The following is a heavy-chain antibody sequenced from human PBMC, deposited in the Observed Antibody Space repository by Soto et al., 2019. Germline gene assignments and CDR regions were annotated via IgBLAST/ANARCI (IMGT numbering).Heavy chain of an antibody. CDR1: GYTFSGFG. Sequence: QVPLVQSGAEMRKPGASVKVSCKASGYTFSGFGISWVRQAPGQGLEWMGWISAYSGNTKYAQKLQARVSMTTDTSTTTAYMELASLKSDDTAVYYCARDHYGTGSPPGFWGQGTLVTVSS. D-gene: IGHD3-10*01. CDR3: ARDHYGTGSPPGF. J-gene: IGHJ4*02. CDR2: ISAYSGNT. V-gene: IGHV1-18*01.